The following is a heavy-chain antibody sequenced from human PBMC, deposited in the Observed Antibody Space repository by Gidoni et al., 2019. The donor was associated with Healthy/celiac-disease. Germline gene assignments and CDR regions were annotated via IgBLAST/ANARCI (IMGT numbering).Heavy chain of an antibody. CDR2: IYYSGST. V-gene: IGHV4-59*08. J-gene: IGHJ4*02. Sequence: QVQLQESGSGLVKPSETPSLTCTVSGGSISSYYWSWIRQPPGKGMEWIGYIYYSGSTNYNPSLKSRVTISVDTSKNQFSLKLSSVTAADTAVYYCAGTITMVRGVISDYWGQGTLVAVSS. CDR1: GGSISSYY. CDR3: AGTITMVRGVISDY. D-gene: IGHD3-10*01.